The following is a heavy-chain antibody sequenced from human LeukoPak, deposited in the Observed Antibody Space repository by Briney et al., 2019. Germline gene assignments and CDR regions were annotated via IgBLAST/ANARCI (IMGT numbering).Heavy chain of an antibody. V-gene: IGHV3-74*01. CDR3: ASKRWLQSSFDY. Sequence: EGSLRLSCAASGFTFSSYWMHWVRQTPGKGLVWVSRINSDGSSTSYADSVKGRFTISRDNAKNTVYLQMNSLRAEDTAVYYCASKRWLQSSFDYWGQGTLVTVSS. J-gene: IGHJ4*02. CDR1: GFTFSSYW. CDR2: INSDGSST. D-gene: IGHD5-24*01.